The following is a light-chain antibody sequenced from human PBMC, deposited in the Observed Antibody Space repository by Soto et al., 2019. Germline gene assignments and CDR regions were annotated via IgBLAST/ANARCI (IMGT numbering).Light chain of an antibody. Sequence: VVLTQSPATLSLSPGDRATLSCRASRHVYINALGWYQQKPGRTPTLLIYGASTRATDIPDRFSATGSGTDFSLTISGVEPEDSAVYYCQQYGASPFTFGPGTILEI. CDR3: QQYGASPFT. J-gene: IGKJ3*01. CDR2: GAS. CDR1: RHVYINA. V-gene: IGKV3-20*01.